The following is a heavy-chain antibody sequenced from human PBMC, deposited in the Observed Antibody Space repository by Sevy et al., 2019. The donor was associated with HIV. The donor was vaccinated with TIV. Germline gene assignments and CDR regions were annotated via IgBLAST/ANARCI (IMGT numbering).Heavy chain of an antibody. CDR1: GGSISSYY. Sequence: SETLSLTCTVSGGSISSYYWSWIRQPAGKGLEWIGRIYTSGSTNYNPSLKSRVTMSVDTSKNQFLLKLSSVTAADTAVYYCARVAACSSTSCLYFDYWGQGTLVTVSS. CDR2: IYTSGST. CDR3: ARVAACSSTSCLYFDY. J-gene: IGHJ4*02. D-gene: IGHD2-2*01. V-gene: IGHV4-4*07.